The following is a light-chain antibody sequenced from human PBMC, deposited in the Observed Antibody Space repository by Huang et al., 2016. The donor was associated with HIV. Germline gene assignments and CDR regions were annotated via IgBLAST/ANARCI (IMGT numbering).Light chain of an antibody. CDR2: AAS. J-gene: IGKJ1*01. CDR3: QQLNSYPPT. CDR1: QGISSY. V-gene: IGKV1-9*01. Sequence: IQLTQSPSSLSASVGDRVHITCRASQGISSYLAWYQQKPGKAPKVLIYAASTLQSGVPSRLSGSGSGTDFTLTISSLQPEDCATYDCQQLNSYPPTFGQGTKVEIK.